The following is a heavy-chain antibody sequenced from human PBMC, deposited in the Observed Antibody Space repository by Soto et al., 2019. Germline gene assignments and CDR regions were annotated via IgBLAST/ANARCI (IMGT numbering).Heavy chain of an antibody. D-gene: IGHD2-2*01. J-gene: IGHJ5*02. Sequence: SLTCTVSGGSISSYYWTWIRQPPGKGLEWIGYIYYSGSTNYNPSLKSRVTISVDTSKNQFSLKLSSVTAADTAVYYCARAPGYCSSTSCPHLNWFDPWGQGTLVTVSS. V-gene: IGHV4-59*01. CDR2: IYYSGST. CDR3: ARAPGYCSSTSCPHLNWFDP. CDR1: GGSISSYY.